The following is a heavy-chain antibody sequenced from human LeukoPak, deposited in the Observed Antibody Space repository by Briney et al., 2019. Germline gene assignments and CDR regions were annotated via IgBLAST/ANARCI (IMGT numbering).Heavy chain of an antibody. J-gene: IGHJ4*02. D-gene: IGHD5-18*01. CDR1: GYTFTGYY. CDR3: ARGGYSYGFVVDY. Sequence: GASVKVSRKASGYTFTGYYMHWVRQAPGQGLEWMGRINPNSGGTNYAQKFQGRVTMTRDTSISTAYMELSRLRSDDTAVYYCARGGYSYGFVVDYWGQGTLVTVSS. CDR2: INPNSGGT. V-gene: IGHV1-2*06.